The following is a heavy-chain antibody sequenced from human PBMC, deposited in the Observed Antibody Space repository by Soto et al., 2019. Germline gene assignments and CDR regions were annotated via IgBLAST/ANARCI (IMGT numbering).Heavy chain of an antibody. CDR3: ARGGIAVAGRGFDY. D-gene: IGHD6-19*01. Sequence: SETLSLTCAVYGGSFSGYYWSWIRQPPGKGLEWIGEINHSGSTKYNPSLKSRVTISVDTSKNQFSLKLSSVTAADTAVYYCARGGIAVAGRGFDYWGQGTLVTVSS. CDR2: INHSGST. V-gene: IGHV4-34*01. J-gene: IGHJ4*02. CDR1: GGSFSGYY.